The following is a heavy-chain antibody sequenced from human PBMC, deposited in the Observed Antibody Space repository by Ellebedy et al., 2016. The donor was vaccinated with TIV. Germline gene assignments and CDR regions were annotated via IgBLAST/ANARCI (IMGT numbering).Heavy chain of an antibody. CDR3: TRGPSGGYFDY. V-gene: IGHV1-2*02. CDR2: INPNNGGT. D-gene: IGHD3-10*01. J-gene: IGHJ4*02. Sequence: AASVTVSCKVSGYIFTDYYIHWLRQAPGQEFEWMGWINPNNGGTNYAQKFQDRVTMTRDTTISTVYMDLSRLTSDDTAVYYCTRGPSGGYFDYWGQGTLVPVSS. CDR1: GYIFTDYY.